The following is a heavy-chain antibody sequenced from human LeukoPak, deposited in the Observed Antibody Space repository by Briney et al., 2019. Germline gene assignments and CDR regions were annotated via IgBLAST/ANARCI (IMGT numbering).Heavy chain of an antibody. D-gene: IGHD4-17*01. CDR2: ISSSGSTI. V-gene: IGHV3-48*03. CDR3: ARDCPYGDYVDY. Sequence: PGGSLRLSCAASGFTFSSYEMNWVRQAPGKGLEWVSYISSSGSTIYYADSVKGRFTISRDNAKNSLYLLMNSLRAEDTAVYYCARDCPYGDYVDYWGQGTLVTVSS. J-gene: IGHJ4*02. CDR1: GFTFSSYE.